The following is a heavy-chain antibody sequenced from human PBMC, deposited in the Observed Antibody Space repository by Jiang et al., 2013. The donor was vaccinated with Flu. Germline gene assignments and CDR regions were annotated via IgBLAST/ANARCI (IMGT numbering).Heavy chain of an antibody. CDR2: VFSSGRT. CDR1: GGSISSGSYS. CDR3: ARSPGYYFDQ. V-gene: IGHV4-30-4*07. J-gene: IGHJ4*02. Sequence: PGLVKASQTLSLACAVSGGSISSGSYSWNWVRQPPGRGLEWIGHVFSSGRTSYNMSLRSRVAMSLEVSKNQFSLRLNSVTAADTAVYYCARSPGYYFDQWGQGTLVTVSS.